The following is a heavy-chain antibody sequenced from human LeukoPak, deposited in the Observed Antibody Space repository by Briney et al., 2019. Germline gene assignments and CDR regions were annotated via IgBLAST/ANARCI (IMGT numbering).Heavy chain of an antibody. Sequence: GGSLRLSCAASGFTFSSYWMSWVRQAPGKGLEWVANIKQDGSEKYYVDSVKGRFTISGDNAKNSLYLQMNSLRAEDTAVYYCARDRSQGYYDFWSGYSGDYYFDYWGQGTLVTVSS. CDR2: IKQDGSEK. CDR3: ARDRSQGYYDFWSGYSGDYYFDY. CDR1: GFTFSSYW. J-gene: IGHJ4*02. D-gene: IGHD3-3*01. V-gene: IGHV3-7*01.